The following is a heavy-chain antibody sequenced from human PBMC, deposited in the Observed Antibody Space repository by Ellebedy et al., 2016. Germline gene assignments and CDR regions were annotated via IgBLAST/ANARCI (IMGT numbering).Heavy chain of an antibody. V-gene: IGHV3-13*04. CDR3: ARGMYGGAFDI. CDR1: GFTFSSYD. CDR2: IGTAGDT. J-gene: IGHJ3*02. D-gene: IGHD4-23*01. Sequence: GGSLRLSXAAPGFTFSSYDMHWVRQATGKGLEWVSAIGTAGDTYYPGSVKGRFTISRENAKNSLYLQMNSLRAEDTAVYYCARGMYGGAFDIWGQGTMVTVSS.